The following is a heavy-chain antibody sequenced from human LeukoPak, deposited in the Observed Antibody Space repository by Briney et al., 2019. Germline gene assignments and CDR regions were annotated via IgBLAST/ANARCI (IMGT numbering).Heavy chain of an antibody. CDR3: ARGRSSYYYGSGKFYYMDV. CDR1: GYSVSSGYY. Sequence: SETLSLTCTVSGYSVSSGYYWGWIRQPPGKGLEWIGSIYHSGSTYYNPSLRSRVTISVDTSKNQFSLKLSSVTAADTAVYYCARGRSSYYYGSGKFYYMDVWGKGTTVTVSS. D-gene: IGHD3-10*01. V-gene: IGHV4-38-2*02. J-gene: IGHJ6*03. CDR2: IYHSGST.